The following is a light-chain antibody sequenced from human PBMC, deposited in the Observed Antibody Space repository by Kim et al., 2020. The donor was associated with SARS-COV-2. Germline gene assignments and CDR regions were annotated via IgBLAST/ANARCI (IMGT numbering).Light chain of an antibody. CDR2: GAS. Sequence: EIVLTQSPGTLSLSPGERATLSCRASQSVSSSYLAWYQQKPGQAPRLLIYGASSRATGIPDRFSGSGSGTEFTLTISSLQSEDFAVCYCQQYNNWPPLTFGGGTKVDIK. V-gene: IGKV3-20*01. CDR1: QSVSSSY. J-gene: IGKJ4*01. CDR3: QQYNNWPPLT.